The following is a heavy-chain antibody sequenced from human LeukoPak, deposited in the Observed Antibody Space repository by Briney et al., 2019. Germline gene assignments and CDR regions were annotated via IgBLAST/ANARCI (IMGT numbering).Heavy chain of an antibody. V-gene: IGHV4-39*01. Sequence: PSETLSLTCTVSGGSISSSSFYWGWIRQPPGKGLEWIGSIYSRGSTYYNPSLKSRVTISVDMSENQVSLKLRSVTAADTAVYYCTEFYFDRSGYADYWGQGTLVTVSS. CDR2: IYSRGST. CDR3: TEFYFDRSGYADY. CDR1: GGSISSSSFY. D-gene: IGHD3-22*01. J-gene: IGHJ4*02.